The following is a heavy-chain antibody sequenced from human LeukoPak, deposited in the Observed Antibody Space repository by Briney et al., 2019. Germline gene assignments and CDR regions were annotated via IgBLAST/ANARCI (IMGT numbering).Heavy chain of an antibody. V-gene: IGHV1-69*06. CDR2: IIPIFGTA. CDR1: GGTFSSYA. J-gene: IGHJ4*02. Sequence: GASVKVSCKASGGTFSSYAISWVRQAPGQGLEWMGGIIPIFGTANYAQKFQGRVTITADKSTSTAYMELSSLRSGDTAVYYCARAGSSGSYYFDYWGQGTLVTVSS. D-gene: IGHD3-22*01. CDR3: ARAGSSGSYYFDY.